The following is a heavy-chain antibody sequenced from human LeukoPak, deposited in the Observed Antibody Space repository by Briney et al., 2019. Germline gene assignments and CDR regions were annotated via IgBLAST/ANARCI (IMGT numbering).Heavy chain of an antibody. J-gene: IGHJ5*02. CDR3: AKSTTAGTRWFDP. V-gene: IGHV3-23*01. CDR2: ISGSDGGT. D-gene: IGHD6-13*01. Sequence: PGGSLRLSCAASGFAFSSYVMSWVRQAPGKGLEWVSAISGSDGGTYYADSVKGRFTISRDNSKNTLYLQMSTLRAEDTAVYYCAKSTTAGTRWFDPWGQGTLVTVSS. CDR1: GFAFSSYV.